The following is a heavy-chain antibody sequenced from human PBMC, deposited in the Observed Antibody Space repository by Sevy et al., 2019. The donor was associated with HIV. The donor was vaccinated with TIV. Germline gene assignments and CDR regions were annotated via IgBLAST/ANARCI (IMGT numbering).Heavy chain of an antibody. Sequence: GGSLRLSCVASGFTFDNYWMQWVRQAPGKGLEWAANIRQDGNEIYYADSVKGRFTISRDNAKESLYLQMSNLRVEDMAIYYCARRYFDLWGQGILVTVSS. V-gene: IGHV3-7*01. J-gene: IGHJ4*02. CDR3: ARRYFDL. CDR2: IRQDGNEI. CDR1: GFTFDNYW.